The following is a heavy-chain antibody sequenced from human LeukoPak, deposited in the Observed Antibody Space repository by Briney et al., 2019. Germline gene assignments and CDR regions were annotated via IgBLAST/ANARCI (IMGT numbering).Heavy chain of an antibody. Sequence: PGRSLRLSCAASGFTFSSYGMHWVRQAPGKGLEWVAVISYDGSNKYYADSVKGRFTISRDNSKNTLYLQMNSLRAEDTAVYYCARVNYYYYYGMDVWGQGTTVTVSS. CDR1: GFTFSSYG. CDR3: ARVNYYYYYGMDV. CDR2: ISYDGSNK. J-gene: IGHJ6*02. V-gene: IGHV3-30*03. D-gene: IGHD4-23*01.